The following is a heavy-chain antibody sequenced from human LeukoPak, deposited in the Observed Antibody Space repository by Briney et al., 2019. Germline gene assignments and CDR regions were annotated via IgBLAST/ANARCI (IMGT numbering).Heavy chain of an antibody. CDR2: IKKDGSGR. J-gene: IGHJ6*03. Sequence: GGSLRLSCAASGFTFSRYWMSWVRQAPGKGLEWVASIKKDGSGRYYVDSVKGRFTISRDNAKNSLSLQMSSLRAEDTAVYYCAKYDYYFMDVWGKGTTVTVSS. CDR3: AKYDYYFMDV. CDR1: GFTFSRYW. V-gene: IGHV3-7*01.